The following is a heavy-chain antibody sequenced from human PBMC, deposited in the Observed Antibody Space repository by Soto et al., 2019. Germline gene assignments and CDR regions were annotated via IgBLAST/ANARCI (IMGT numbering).Heavy chain of an antibody. V-gene: IGHV3-74*01. Sequence: EVQLVESGGDLVQPGGSLRLSCAASGFTFSTYWTHWVRQAPGKGLLWVSRIKTDGTYATYADSVKGRFTISRDNAKNPRFTQIDSLRVEGAAVSYCAAGGSGYYANWGQGTLVTVSS. CDR3: AAGGSGYYAN. J-gene: IGHJ4*02. CDR1: GFTFSTYW. D-gene: IGHD3-22*01. CDR2: IKTDGTYA.